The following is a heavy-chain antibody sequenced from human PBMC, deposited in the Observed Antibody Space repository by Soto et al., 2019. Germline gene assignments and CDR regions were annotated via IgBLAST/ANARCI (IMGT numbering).Heavy chain of an antibody. CDR3: ARVGGYDYYYYGMDV. CDR2: IIPIFGTA. CDR1: GGSLISYA. J-gene: IGHJ6*02. Sequence: SVKVACKASGGSLISYAIIWVRQAPGQGLEWMGGIIPIFGTANYAQKFQGRVTITADKSTSTAYMELSSLRSEDTAVYYCARVGGYDYYYYGMDVWGQGTTVTVSS. V-gene: IGHV1-69*06. D-gene: IGHD6-25*01.